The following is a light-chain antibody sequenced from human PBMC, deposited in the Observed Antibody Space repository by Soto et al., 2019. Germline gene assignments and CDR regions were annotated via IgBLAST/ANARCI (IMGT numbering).Light chain of an antibody. CDR1: QGISCA. Sequence: AIQLTQSPSSLSASVGDRVSITCRASQGISCALAWYQQKPGKAPKLLIYDASSLESGVPSRFSGSGSGTDFTLTIGSMQPEDSATYYCQQFNNYPITFGQGTRLEIK. CDR2: DAS. CDR3: QQFNNYPIT. V-gene: IGKV1D-13*01. J-gene: IGKJ5*01.